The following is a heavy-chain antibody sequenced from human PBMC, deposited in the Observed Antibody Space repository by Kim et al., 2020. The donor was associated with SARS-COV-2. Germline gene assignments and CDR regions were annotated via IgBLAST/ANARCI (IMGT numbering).Heavy chain of an antibody. J-gene: IGHJ4*02. CDR2: IYYSGST. D-gene: IGHD4-17*01. CDR1: GGSISSYY. Sequence: SETLSLTCTVSGGSISSYYWSWIRQPPGKGLEWIGYIYYSGSTNYNPSLKSRVTISVDTSKNQFSLTLSSVTAADTAVYYCARGGDYGDPTVDYWGQGTLVTVSS. V-gene: IGHV4-59*01. CDR3: ARGGDYGDPTVDY.